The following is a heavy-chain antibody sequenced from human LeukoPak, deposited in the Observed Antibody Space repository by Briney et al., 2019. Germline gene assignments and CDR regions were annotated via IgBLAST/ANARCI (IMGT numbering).Heavy chain of an antibody. CDR2: ISYDGSNK. CDR1: GFIFSNYA. J-gene: IGHJ4*02. CDR3: AKVAYSSSWYRLYYFDY. Sequence: GGSLRLSCAASGFIFSNYAMHWVRQAPGKGLEWVAVISYDGSNKYYADSVKGRFTISRDNSKNTLYLQMNSLRAEDTAVYYCAKVAYSSSWYRLYYFDYWGQGTLVTVSS. D-gene: IGHD6-13*01. V-gene: IGHV3-30*04.